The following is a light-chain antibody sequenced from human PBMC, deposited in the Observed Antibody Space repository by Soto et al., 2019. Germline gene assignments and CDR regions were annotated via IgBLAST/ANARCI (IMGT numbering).Light chain of an antibody. CDR3: RSYTSRSPYV. V-gene: IGLV2-18*02. Sequence: QSALTQPPSVSGSPGQSVTISCTGTTSDVGSYKRVSWYHQPPGTAPKLIIYAISNLPSGVPDRFSGSKSGNTASLTISGLQSEDEGDYYCRSYTSRSPYVFGTGTKVTVL. J-gene: IGLJ1*01. CDR1: TSDVGSYKR. CDR2: AIS.